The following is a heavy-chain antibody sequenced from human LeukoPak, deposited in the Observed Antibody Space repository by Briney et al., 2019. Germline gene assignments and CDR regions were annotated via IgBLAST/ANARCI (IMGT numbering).Heavy chain of an antibody. CDR1: GYTFTSYG. CDR2: INPDSGKT. V-gene: IGHV1-18*01. J-gene: IGHJ4*02. Sequence: ASVKVSCKASGYTFTSYGISWVRQAPGQGPEWMGIINPDSGKTKYAQKFQGRVTMTRDTSTDTLYTELSSLTSEDSAVYYCARAAGVGATLYYFDFWGQGTLVIVSS. D-gene: IGHD1-26*01. CDR3: ARAAGVGATLYYFDF.